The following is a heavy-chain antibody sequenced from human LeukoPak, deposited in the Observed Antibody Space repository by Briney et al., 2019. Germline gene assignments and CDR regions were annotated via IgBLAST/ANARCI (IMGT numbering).Heavy chain of an antibody. CDR1: GFTFRSYR. CDR3: ARTPNYFESTGSFDY. V-gene: IGHV3-30*04. J-gene: IGHJ4*02. Sequence: GRSLRLSCAASGFTFRSYRMHWVRQAPGKGLEWVAVISYDGSDKDYADSVKGRFTISRDNAENTVHLDMNSLTTEDTAVYYCARTPNYFESTGSFDYWGQGTLVIVSS. D-gene: IGHD3-22*01. CDR2: ISYDGSDK.